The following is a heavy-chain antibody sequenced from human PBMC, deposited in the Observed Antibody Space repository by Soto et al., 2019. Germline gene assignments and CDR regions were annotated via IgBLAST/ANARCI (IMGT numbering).Heavy chain of an antibody. V-gene: IGHV4-34*01. CDR2: IYHSGTT. CDR1: GGSLSSYY. CDR3: ARSERTLSYYYGMDV. Sequence: KASEILSLTCTVYGGSLSSYYWNWIRQPPGKGLEWIGEIYHSGTTNYNPSLKSRVTISADTSKNQFSLKLTSVTAADTAVYYCARSERTLSYYYGMDVWGQGTTVTVSS. J-gene: IGHJ6*02.